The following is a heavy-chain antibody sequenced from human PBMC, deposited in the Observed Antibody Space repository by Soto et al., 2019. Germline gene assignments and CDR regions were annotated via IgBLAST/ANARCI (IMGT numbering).Heavy chain of an antibody. J-gene: IGHJ6*02. CDR3: ARLYSSGWSERDYGMDV. CDR1: GGSISSYY. CDR2: IYYSGST. V-gene: IGHV4-59*12. D-gene: IGHD6-19*01. Sequence: PSETLSLTCTVSGGSISSYYWSWIRQPPGKGLEWIGYIYYSGSTNYNPSLKSRVTISVDTSKNQFSLKLSSVTAVDTAVYYCARLYSSGWSERDYGMDVWGQGTTVTVSS.